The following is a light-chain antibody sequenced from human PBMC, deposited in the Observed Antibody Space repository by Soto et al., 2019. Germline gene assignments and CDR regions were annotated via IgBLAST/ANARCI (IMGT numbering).Light chain of an antibody. V-gene: IGLV2-14*01. J-gene: IGLJ1*01. CDR1: GSDIGAYNY. Sequence: QSLLTQPASVSGSPGQSITIACTGAGSDIGAYNYVSWYQQHPGKAPKLMIYEVSYRPSGVSNRFSGSKSGHTASLTISGLQPEDEADYYCSSFTDSSTVEVFGAGTKVTVL. CDR2: EVS. CDR3: SSFTDSSTVEV.